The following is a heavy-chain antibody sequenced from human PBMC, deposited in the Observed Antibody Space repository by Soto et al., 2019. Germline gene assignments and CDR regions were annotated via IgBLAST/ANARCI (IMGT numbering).Heavy chain of an antibody. V-gene: IGHV3-74*01. CDR1: GFTFSSYW. Sequence: GGSLRLSCAASGFTFSSYWMHWVRQAPGKGLVWVSRINSDGSSTSYADSVKGRFTISRDNAKNTLYLQMNSLRAEDTAVYYCAKDPKAGPPYYFDYWGQGSLVTVSS. D-gene: IGHD6-13*01. CDR2: INSDGSST. J-gene: IGHJ4*02. CDR3: AKDPKAGPPYYFDY.